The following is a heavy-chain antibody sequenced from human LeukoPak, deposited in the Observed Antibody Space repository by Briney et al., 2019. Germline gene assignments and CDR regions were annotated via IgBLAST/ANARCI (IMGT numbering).Heavy chain of an antibody. D-gene: IGHD4-17*01. V-gene: IGHV1-2*02. CDR3: ARDRTTVTIFDY. Sequence: GASVKVSCKASGNIFTGYCIHWVRQAPGQGLEWMGWINPSGDTKYAQKFQGRVTMTRDTSISTAYMELSRLRSDDTAVYYCARDRTTVTIFDYWGQGTLVTVSS. J-gene: IGHJ4*02. CDR1: GNIFTGYC. CDR2: INPSGDT.